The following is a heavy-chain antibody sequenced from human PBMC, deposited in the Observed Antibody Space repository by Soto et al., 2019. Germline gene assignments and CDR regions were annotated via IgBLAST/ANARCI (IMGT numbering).Heavy chain of an antibody. CDR2: FDPEDGET. D-gene: IGHD3-16*02. CDR3: ATARIMITFGGVIVTRYFDY. J-gene: IGHJ4*02. Sequence: QVQLVQSGAEVKKPGASVKVSCKVSGYTLTELSMHWVRQAPGKGLEWMGGFDPEDGETIYAQKFQGRVTMIEDTSTDKAYMELSSLRSEDTAVYYCATARIMITFGGVIVTRYFDYWGQGTLVTVSS. CDR1: GYTLTELS. V-gene: IGHV1-24*01.